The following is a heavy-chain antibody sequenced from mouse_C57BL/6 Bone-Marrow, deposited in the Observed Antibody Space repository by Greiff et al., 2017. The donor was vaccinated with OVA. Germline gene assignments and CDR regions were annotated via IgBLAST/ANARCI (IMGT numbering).Heavy chain of an antibody. CDR1: GYTFTSYG. CDR2: IYPRSGNT. Sequence: QVQLQQSGAELARPGASVKLSCKASGYTFTSYGISWVKQRTGQGLEWIGEIYPRSGNTYYNEKFKGKATLTADKSSSTAYMELRSLTSEDSAVYFCARWYYGSSRYYAMDYWGQGTSVTVSS. D-gene: IGHD1-1*01. J-gene: IGHJ4*01. V-gene: IGHV1-81*01. CDR3: ARWYYGSSRYYAMDY.